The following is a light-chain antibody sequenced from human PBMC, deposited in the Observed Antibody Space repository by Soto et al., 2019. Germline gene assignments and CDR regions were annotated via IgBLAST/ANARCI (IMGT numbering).Light chain of an antibody. CDR3: QQRSNCLT. CDR2: DAS. CDR1: QSVSSY. J-gene: IGKJ4*01. Sequence: EIVLTQSPATLSLSPGERATLSCRASQSVSSYLAWYQQKPGQAPRLLIYDASNSATGIPASFSGSGSGTAFTLTIISLEPEDFAVYYCQQRSNCLTFGGGTKVEIK. V-gene: IGKV3-11*01.